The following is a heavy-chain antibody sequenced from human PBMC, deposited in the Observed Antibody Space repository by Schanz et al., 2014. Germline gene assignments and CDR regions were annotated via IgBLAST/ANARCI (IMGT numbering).Heavy chain of an antibody. CDR2: ISGGGGTT. CDR3: AKIEQNED. CDR1: GFNFSDYA. D-gene: IGHD1-1*01. V-gene: IGHV3-23*04. Sequence: EVQLVESGGGLVQPGGSLRLSCAASGFNFSDYAMCWVRQAPGKGLEWVSAISGGGGTTYYTDSVKGRFANSRDNSKSTRYLQMNSLRAEDTAVYFCAKIEQNEDWCQGTLVTVSS. J-gene: IGHJ4*02.